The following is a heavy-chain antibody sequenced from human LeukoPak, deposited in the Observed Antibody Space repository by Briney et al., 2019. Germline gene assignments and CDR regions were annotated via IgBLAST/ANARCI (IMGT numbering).Heavy chain of an antibody. CDR1: GLTFSGSA. V-gene: IGHV3-73*01. J-gene: IGHJ4*02. CDR3: TGNYYGSGSYADFDY. Sequence: LGGSLRLSCAASGLTFSGSALHWVRQASGKGLEWVGRIRSTANGYATAYAASVKGRFTISRDDSKNTAYLQMDSLKTEDTAVYYCTGNYYGSGSYADFDYWGQGTLVTVSS. CDR2: IRSTANGYAT. D-gene: IGHD3-10*01.